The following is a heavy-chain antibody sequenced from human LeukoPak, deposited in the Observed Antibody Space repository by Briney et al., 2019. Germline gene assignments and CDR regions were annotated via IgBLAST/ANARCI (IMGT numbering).Heavy chain of an antibody. CDR1: GFTFSPYS. Sequence: PGGSLRLSRAASGFTFSPYSMNWVRQAPGKGLEWVSYISSSSRTIYYADSVKGRFTISRDNAKSSVYLQMTSLRAEDTAVYYCAKEACSGTNCMYYFMDVWGKGTTVTVSS. D-gene: IGHD3-10*02. J-gene: IGHJ6*03. CDR3: AKEACSGTNCMYYFMDV. CDR2: ISSSSRTI. V-gene: IGHV3-48*04.